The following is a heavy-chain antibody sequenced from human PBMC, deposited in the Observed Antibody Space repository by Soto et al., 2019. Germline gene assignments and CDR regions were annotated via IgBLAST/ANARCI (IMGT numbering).Heavy chain of an antibody. D-gene: IGHD3-10*01. CDR3: ASSYGSGYRAVDY. CDR2: ITPILSMS. CDR1: GDTFTFYS. J-gene: IGHJ4*02. V-gene: IGHV1-69*02. Sequence: QVQLVQSGAEVKKPGSSVRVSCKASGDTFTFYSINWVRQAPGLGLEWMGRITPILSMSNYAQRFQGRVTMTADKSTSTAYMELSSLRSEDTAMYYCASSYGSGYRAVDYWGQGALVTVSS.